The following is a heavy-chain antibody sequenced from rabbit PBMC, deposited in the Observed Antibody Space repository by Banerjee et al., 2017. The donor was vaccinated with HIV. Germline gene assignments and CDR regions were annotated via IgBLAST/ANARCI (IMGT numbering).Heavy chain of an antibody. CDR2: IITDDSA. J-gene: IGHJ4*01. V-gene: IGHV1S8*01. CDR1: GFTFSSYV. Sequence: QEQLEETGGGLVQPGGSLTLSCKASGFTFSSYVITWVRQAPGKGLEWIGWIITDDSAYYASWVNGRFTISSDNAQNTVDLQMNSLTAADTATYFCARVGYAGYAYSAGMGLWGPGTLVTVS. CDR3: ARVGYAGYAYSAGMGL. D-gene: IGHD6-1*01.